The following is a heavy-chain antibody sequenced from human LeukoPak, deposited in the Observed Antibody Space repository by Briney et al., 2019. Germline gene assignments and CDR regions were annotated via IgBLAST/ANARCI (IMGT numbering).Heavy chain of an antibody. J-gene: IGHJ4*02. V-gene: IGHV4-4*02. D-gene: IGHD5-12*01. CDR2: IYYSGST. CDR3: ARDSGYELFDY. Sequence: SETLSLTCAVSGGSITSSNWWTWVRQPPGKGLEWIGEIYYSGSTNYNPSLKSRVTISVDPSKNHFSLKLSSVTAADTAVYYCARDSGYELFDYWGQGTLVTVSS. CDR1: GGSITSSNW.